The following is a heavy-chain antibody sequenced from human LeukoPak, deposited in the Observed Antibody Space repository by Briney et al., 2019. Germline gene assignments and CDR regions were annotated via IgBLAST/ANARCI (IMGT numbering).Heavy chain of an antibody. CDR1: GYTLTELS. J-gene: IGHJ4*02. D-gene: IGHD5-18*01. V-gene: IGHV1-24*01. CDR2: FDPEDGET. Sequence: ASVKVSCKVSGYTLTELSMHWVRQAPGKGLEWMGGFDPEDGETIYAQKFQGRVTMTEDTSTDTAYMELSSLRSEDTAVYYCATVGSYGPFNDYWGQETLVTVSS. CDR3: ATVGSYGPFNDY.